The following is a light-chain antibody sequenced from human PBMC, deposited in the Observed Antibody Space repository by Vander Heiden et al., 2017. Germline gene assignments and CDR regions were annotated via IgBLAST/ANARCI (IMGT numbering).Light chain of an antibody. Sequence: HSALPQPPSASGSPGPSVTISCTGTSSNFGGNNHVSWYQQHPGKAPTLMILEVTKRPSGVPDRLSGSKSGSTASLTVSGLQAEDEADYHCSSITGGNNLVFGGGTKLTVL. CDR2: EVT. V-gene: IGLV2-8*01. CDR1: SSNFGGNNH. J-gene: IGLJ2*01. CDR3: SSITGGNNLV.